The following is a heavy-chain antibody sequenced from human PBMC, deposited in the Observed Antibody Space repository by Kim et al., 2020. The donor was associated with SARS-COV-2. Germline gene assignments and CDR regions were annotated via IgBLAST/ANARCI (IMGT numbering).Heavy chain of an antibody. D-gene: IGHD5-18*01. J-gene: IGHJ6*02. Sequence: SETLSLTCAVYGGSFSGYYWSWIRQPPGKGLEWIGEINHSGSTNYNPSLKSRXTISVDTSKNQFSLKLSSVTAADTAVYYCARGQTAMVTLPGPSGNYYGMDVXGQGTTVTVSS. CDR2: INHSGST. V-gene: IGHV4-34*01. CDR3: ARGQTAMVTLPGPSGNYYGMDV. CDR1: GGSFSGYY.